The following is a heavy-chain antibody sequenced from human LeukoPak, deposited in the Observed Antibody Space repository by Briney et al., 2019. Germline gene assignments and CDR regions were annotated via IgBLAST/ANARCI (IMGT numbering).Heavy chain of an antibody. V-gene: IGHV4-59*01. Sequence: KPSETLSLTCTVSGGSISSYYWSWIRQPPGKGLEWIGYIYYSGSTNYNPSLKSRVTISVDTSKNQFSLKLSSVTAADTAVYYCARGATYYDILTGYYNFFDYWGQGTLVTVSS. CDR3: ARGATYYDILTGYYNFFDY. J-gene: IGHJ4*02. CDR1: GGSISSYY. CDR2: IYYSGST. D-gene: IGHD3-9*01.